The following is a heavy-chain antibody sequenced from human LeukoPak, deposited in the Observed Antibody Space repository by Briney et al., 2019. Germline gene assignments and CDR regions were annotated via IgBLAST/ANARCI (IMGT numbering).Heavy chain of an antibody. CDR1: GFTFSRYG. Sequence: GRSLRLSCAASGFTFSRYGMHWVRQAPGKGLEWVALISYDGSNKYYADSVKGRFTISRDNSKNTLYLQMNSLRAEDTAVYYCAKRYSSGWYGDDAFDIWGQGTMVTVSS. J-gene: IGHJ3*02. CDR3: AKRYSSGWYGDDAFDI. V-gene: IGHV3-30*18. D-gene: IGHD6-19*01. CDR2: ISYDGSNK.